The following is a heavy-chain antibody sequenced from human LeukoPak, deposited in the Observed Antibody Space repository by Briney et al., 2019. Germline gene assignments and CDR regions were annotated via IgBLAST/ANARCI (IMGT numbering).Heavy chain of an antibody. D-gene: IGHD6-6*01. CDR1: GFTVSDYY. J-gene: IGHJ3*02. V-gene: IGHV3-23*01. CDR2: ISGSGGST. CDR3: AKVIGGSSAYDALDI. Sequence: PGGSLRLSCAASGFTVSDYYMNWIRQAPGKGLEWVSAISGSGGSTYYADSVKGRFTISRDNSKNTLYLQMNSLRVEDTAVYYCAKVIGGSSAYDALDIWGQGTMVTVSS.